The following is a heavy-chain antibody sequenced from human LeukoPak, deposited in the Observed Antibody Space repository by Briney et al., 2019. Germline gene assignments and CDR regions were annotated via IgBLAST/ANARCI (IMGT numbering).Heavy chain of an antibody. D-gene: IGHD3-10*02. CDR3: AELGITMIGGV. CDR1: GFTFDDYG. CDR2: INWNGGST. J-gene: IGHJ6*04. V-gene: IGHV3-20*04. Sequence: GGSLRLSCAASGFTFDDYGMSWVRQAPGKGLEWVSGINWNGGSTGYTHSVKGRFTISRDNAKNSLYLQMNSLRAEDTAVYYCAELGITMIGGVWGKGTTVTISS.